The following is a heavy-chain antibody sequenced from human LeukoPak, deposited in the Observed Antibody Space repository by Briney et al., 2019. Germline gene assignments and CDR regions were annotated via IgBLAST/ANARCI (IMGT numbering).Heavy chain of an antibody. CDR3: ARDRVDSSAYYPSYYYYGVDV. V-gene: IGHV4-30-4*08. J-gene: IGHJ6*02. D-gene: IGHD3-22*01. CDR1: GGSISSGDYY. CDR2: IYYSGST. Sequence: SQTLSLTCTVSGGSISSGDYYWSWIRQPPGKGLEWIGYIYYSGSTYYNPSLKSRVTISVDTSKNQFSLKLSSVTAADTAVYYCARDRVDSSAYYPSYYYYGVDVWGQGTTVTVSS.